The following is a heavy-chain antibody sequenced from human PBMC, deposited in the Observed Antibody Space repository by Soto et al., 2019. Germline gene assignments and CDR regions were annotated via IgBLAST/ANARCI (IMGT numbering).Heavy chain of an antibody. CDR1: GFTFDNYA. J-gene: IGHJ5*02. V-gene: IGHV3-23*01. CDR2: LTASGTNT. D-gene: IGHD6-19*01. CDR3: AQGGYSSGWYLALGT. Sequence: EVQLLESGGGLVQPGGSLRLSCAASGFTFDNYAMTWVRQAPGKGLEWVSALTASGTNTHYADSVKDRFVIFRDNSKNTLYLQMHRLTAADTAMYFCAQGGYSSGWYLALGTWGQGTLVTVSS.